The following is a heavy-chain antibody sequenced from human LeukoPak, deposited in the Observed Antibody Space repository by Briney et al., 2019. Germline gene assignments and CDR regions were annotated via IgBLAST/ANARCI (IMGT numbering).Heavy chain of an antibody. J-gene: IGHJ4*02. CDR2: IKSKANGETI. CDR1: GFTFSNAW. D-gene: IGHD3-10*01. V-gene: IGHV3-15*07. CDR3: TTAPSSGY. Sequence: GGSLRLSCVGSGFTFSNAWVNWVRQAPGKGLEWVGRIKSKANGETIDYPLPVRGRFTISRDDSKNMVYLQMNSLKTEDAAVYYCTTAPSSGYWGQGTLVTVSS.